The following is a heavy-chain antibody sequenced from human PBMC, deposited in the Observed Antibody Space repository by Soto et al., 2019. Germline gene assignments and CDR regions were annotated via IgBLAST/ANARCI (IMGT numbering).Heavy chain of an antibody. CDR2: INSDGSST. CDR3: VRTSLVVAAATREDY. Sequence: EVQLVESGGGLVQPGESLRLSCAASGFTFSSYWMHWVRQAPGKWLVWVSRINSDGSSTSYAGSVKGRFTISRDNAKNTLYLQMNSLRAEDTAVYYCVRTSLVVAAATREDYWGQGTRVTVSS. D-gene: IGHD2-15*01. J-gene: IGHJ4*02. CDR1: GFTFSSYW. V-gene: IGHV3-74*01.